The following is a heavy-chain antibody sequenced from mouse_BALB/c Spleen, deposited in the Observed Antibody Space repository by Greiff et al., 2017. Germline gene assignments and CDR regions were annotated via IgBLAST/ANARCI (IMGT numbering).Heavy chain of an antibody. CDR3: ARGTPFAY. D-gene: IGHD3-3*01. CDR1: GFTFSSFG. V-gene: IGHV5-17*02. Sequence: EVQGVESGGGLVQPGGSRKLSCAASGFTFSSFGMHWVRQAPEKGLEWVAYISSGSSTIYYADTVKGRFTISRDNPKNTLFLQMTSLRSEDTAMYYCARGTPFAYWGQGTLVTVSA. CDR2: ISSGSSTI. J-gene: IGHJ3*01.